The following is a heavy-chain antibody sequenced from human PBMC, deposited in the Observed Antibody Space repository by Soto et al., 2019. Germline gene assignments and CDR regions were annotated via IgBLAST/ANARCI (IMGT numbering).Heavy chain of an antibody. CDR3: ARVRPAYSSSWYGLTRLPPTGWFDP. V-gene: IGHV1-18*04. D-gene: IGHD6-13*01. CDR2: ISAYNGNT. CDR1: GYTFTSYG. Sequence: QVQLVQSGAEVKKPGASVKVSCKASGYTFTSYGISWVRQAPGQGLEWMGWISAYNGNTNYAQKLQGRVTMTTDTSTSTAYMELRSLRSDDTAVYYCARVRPAYSSSWYGLTRLPPTGWFDPWGQGTLVTVSS. J-gene: IGHJ5*02.